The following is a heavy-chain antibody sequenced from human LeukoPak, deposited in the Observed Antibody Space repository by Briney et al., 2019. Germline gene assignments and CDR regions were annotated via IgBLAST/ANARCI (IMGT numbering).Heavy chain of an antibody. D-gene: IGHD2-2*01. CDR3: TRDSCSSCFRYYYYYMDV. Sequence: GGSLRLSCAASGFTFSSYAMSWVRQAPGKGLEWVGFIRSKAYGGTTEYAASVKGRFTISRDDSKSIAYLQMNSLKTEDTAMYYCTRDSCSSCFRYYYYYMDVWGKGTTVTVSS. CDR1: GFTFSSYA. V-gene: IGHV3-49*04. J-gene: IGHJ6*03. CDR2: IRSKAYGGTT.